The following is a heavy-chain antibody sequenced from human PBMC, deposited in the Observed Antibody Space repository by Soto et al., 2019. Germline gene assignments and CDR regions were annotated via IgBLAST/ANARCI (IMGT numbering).Heavy chain of an antibody. V-gene: IGHV1-2*04. CDR3: ARASGYSYVTAYYYYGMDV. Sequence: ASVKVSCKASGYTFTGYYMHWVRQAPGQGLEWMVWINPNSGGTNYAQKFQGWVTMTRDTSISTAYMELSRLRSDDTAVYYCARASGYSYVTAYYYYGMDVWGQGTTVTVSS. D-gene: IGHD5-18*01. CDR1: GYTFTGYY. J-gene: IGHJ6*02. CDR2: INPNSGGT.